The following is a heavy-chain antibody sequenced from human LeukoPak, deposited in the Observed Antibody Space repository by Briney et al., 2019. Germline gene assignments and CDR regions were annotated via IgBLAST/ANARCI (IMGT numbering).Heavy chain of an antibody. D-gene: IGHD3-10*01. Sequence: SETLSLTCTVSGGSISSGDYYWSWIRQHPGKGLEWIGYIYYSGSTYYNPSLKSRVTISLDTSKNQFSLRLTSVTAADTAVYYCARFNGGSGRKGTDYWGQGTLVTVSS. J-gene: IGHJ4*02. CDR3: ARFNGGSGRKGTDY. CDR1: GGSISSGDYY. V-gene: IGHV4-31*03. CDR2: IYYSGST.